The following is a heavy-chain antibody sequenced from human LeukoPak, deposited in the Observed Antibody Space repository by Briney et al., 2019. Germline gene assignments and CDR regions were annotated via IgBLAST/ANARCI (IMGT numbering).Heavy chain of an antibody. D-gene: IGHD3-10*01. CDR2: IYHSGRT. J-gene: IGHJ5*02. Sequence: SQTLSLTCAVSGGSISSGGYSWSWIRQPPGKGLEWIGYIYHSGRTYYNPSLKSRVTISVDRSKNQFSLKLSSVTAADTAVYYCARMVWGSGSYPYWFDPWGQGTLVTVSS. V-gene: IGHV4-30-2*01. CDR3: ARMVWGSGSYPYWFDP. CDR1: GGSISSGGYS.